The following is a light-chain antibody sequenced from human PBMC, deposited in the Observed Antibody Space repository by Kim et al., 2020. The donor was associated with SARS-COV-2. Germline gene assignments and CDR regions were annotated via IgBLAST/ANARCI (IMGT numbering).Light chain of an antibody. J-gene: IGKJ5*01. V-gene: IGKV3-11*01. CDR1: QSVSSY. Sequence: EAVLTQSPATLSLSPGERATRSCRASQSVSSYLAWYQQKPGQAPRLLIYDASNRATGIPARFSGSGFGTEFTLTSSSLEPEDVAVYYCQQTDDWPMTFGGGTRLGIK. CDR2: DAS. CDR3: QQTDDWPMT.